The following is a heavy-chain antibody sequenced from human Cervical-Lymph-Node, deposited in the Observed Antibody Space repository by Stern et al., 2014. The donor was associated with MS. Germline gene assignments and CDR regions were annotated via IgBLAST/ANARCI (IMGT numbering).Heavy chain of an antibody. Sequence: EVHLVESGGGLVQPGGSLRLSCAASGFTFSSYGMSWVRQAPGKGLEWVSTISGRGYSTYYGDSVKGRFTISRDNSKSTLYLQMNSLRAEDTAVYYCANVPLGSSNWSFDYWGQGTLVTVSS. D-gene: IGHD6-13*01. J-gene: IGHJ4*02. CDR3: ANVPLGSSNWSFDY. V-gene: IGHV3-23*04. CDR1: GFTFSSYG. CDR2: ISGRGYST.